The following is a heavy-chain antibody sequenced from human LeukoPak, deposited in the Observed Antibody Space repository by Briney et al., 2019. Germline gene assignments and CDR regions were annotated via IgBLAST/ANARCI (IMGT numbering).Heavy chain of an antibody. V-gene: IGHV4-39*01. Sequence: SETLPLTCTVSGGSISSSTYYWGWIRQPPGKGLEWIGSMYYSGSTYYNPSLKSRVTISVDTSKNQFSLKLRSVTAADTAVYYCARQDRGFDPWGQGTLVTVSS. J-gene: IGHJ5*02. CDR3: ARQDRGFDP. D-gene: IGHD3-10*01. CDR1: GGSISSSTYY. CDR2: MYYSGST.